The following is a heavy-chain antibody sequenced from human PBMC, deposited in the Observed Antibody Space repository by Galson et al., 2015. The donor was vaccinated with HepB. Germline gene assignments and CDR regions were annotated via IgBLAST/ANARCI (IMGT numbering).Heavy chain of an antibody. CDR3: ARSAGELSYYYYGMDV. CDR2: INAGNGNT. Sequence: SVKVSCKASGYTFTSYAMHWVRQAPGQRLEWMGWINAGNGNTKYSRKFQGRVTITGDTSASTAYMELSSLRSEDTAVYYCARSAGELSYYYYGMDVWGQGTTVTVSS. CDR1: GYTFTSYA. D-gene: IGHD3-10*01. V-gene: IGHV1-3*01. J-gene: IGHJ6*02.